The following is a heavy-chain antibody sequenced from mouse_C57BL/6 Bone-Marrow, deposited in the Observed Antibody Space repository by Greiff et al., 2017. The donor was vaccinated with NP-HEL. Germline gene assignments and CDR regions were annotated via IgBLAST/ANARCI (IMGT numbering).Heavy chain of an antibody. J-gene: IGHJ3*01. CDR1: GYTFTDYY. CDR3: ARWYYYGPFAY. D-gene: IGHD1-1*01. Sequence: VQLKESGPELVKPGASVKISCKASGYTFTDYYMNWVKQSHGKSLEWIGDINPNNGGTSYNQKFKGKATLTVDKSSSTAYMELRSLTSEDSAVYYCARWYYYGPFAYWGQGTLVTVSA. V-gene: IGHV1-26*01. CDR2: INPNNGGT.